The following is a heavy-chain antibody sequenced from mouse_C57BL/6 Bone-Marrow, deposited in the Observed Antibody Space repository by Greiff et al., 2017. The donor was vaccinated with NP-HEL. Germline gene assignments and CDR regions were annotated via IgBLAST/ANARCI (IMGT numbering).Heavy chain of an antibody. D-gene: IGHD2-3*01. CDR1: GFSLTSYG. J-gene: IGHJ1*03. V-gene: IGHV2-3*01. Sequence: VQGVESGPGLVAPSQSLSITCTVSGFSLTSYGVSWVRQPPGKGLEWLGVIWGDGGTNYHSALISRLSISTDNSKSQVFLKLNRLPTDDTATYYCASSSRDNYDGYQVFDVWGTGTTVTVSS. CDR3: ASSSRDNYDGYQVFDV. CDR2: IWGDGGT.